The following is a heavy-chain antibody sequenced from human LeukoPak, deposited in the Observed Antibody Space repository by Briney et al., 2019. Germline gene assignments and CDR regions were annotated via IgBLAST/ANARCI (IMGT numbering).Heavy chain of an antibody. J-gene: IGHJ6*03. V-gene: IGHV1-69*13. CDR3: ARDSNPGGYMDV. CDR1: VGTLRRYA. D-gene: IGHD2-8*01. CDR2: IIPIFGTA. Sequence: VNVSCEASVGTLRRYAISCVRHAPGQGLEWMGGIIPIFGTANYAQKFQGRVTITTDESTSTAYMELSSLRSEDTAVYYCARDSNPGGYMDVWGKGTTVTVSS.